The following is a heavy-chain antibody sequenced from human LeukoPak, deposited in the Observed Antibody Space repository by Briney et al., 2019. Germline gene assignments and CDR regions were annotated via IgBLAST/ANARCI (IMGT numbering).Heavy chain of an antibody. Sequence: ASVKVSCKASGYNFTRYDLSWVRQAPGQGLDGMGWMNPKSGYSGYAQKFQGRVSITRNTSINTAYLELSRLTSEDTAVYYCAKGGDWEQELAGYYDYWGPGTLVTVSS. CDR3: AKGGDWEQELAGYYDY. D-gene: IGHD2-21*01. V-gene: IGHV1-8*03. CDR1: GYNFTRYD. CDR2: MNPKSGYS. J-gene: IGHJ4*02.